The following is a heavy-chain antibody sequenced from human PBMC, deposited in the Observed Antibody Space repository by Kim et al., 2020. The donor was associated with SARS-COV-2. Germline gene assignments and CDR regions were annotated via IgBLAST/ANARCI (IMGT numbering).Heavy chain of an antibody. D-gene: IGHD2-15*01. CDR3: ARAQLEVVAAILGPFDP. CDR1: GFTFSDYY. CDR2: ISSSGSTI. J-gene: IGHJ5*02. V-gene: IGHV3-11*01. Sequence: GGSLRLSCAASGFTFSDYYMSWIRQAPGKGLEWVSYISSSGSTIYYADSVKGRFTISRDNAKNSLYLQMNRLRAEDTAVYYCARAQLEVVAAILGPFDPWGQGTLVTVSS.